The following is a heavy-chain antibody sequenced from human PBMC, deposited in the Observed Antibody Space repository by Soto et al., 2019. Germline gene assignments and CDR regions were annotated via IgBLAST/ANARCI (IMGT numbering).Heavy chain of an antibody. CDR3: TRLCTYYYGSGSYPPPSYYYMDV. V-gene: IGHV1-18*01. CDR2: ISAYNGNT. Sequence: QVQLVQSGAEVKKPGASVKVSCKASGYTFTSYGISWVRQAPGQGLERMGWISAYNGNTNYAQKLQGRVTMTTDTSTSTAYMELRSLRSDDTAVYYCTRLCTYYYGSGSYPPPSYYYMDVWGKGTTVTVSS. CDR1: GYTFTSYG. D-gene: IGHD3-10*01. J-gene: IGHJ6*03.